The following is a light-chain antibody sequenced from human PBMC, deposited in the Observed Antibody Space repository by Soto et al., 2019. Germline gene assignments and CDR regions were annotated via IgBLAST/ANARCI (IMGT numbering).Light chain of an antibody. Sequence: DIVMTQSPDSLAVSLGERATINCKSSQSVLYSSNNKNYLAWYQQKPVQPPKLLIYWASTPESGVPDRFSGSGSRRDYSLAISGMQAEDVAVFCCQQYSRPWTFGQGTKVEIK. V-gene: IGKV4-1*01. CDR2: WAS. CDR1: QSVLYSSNNKNY. J-gene: IGKJ1*01. CDR3: QQYSRPWT.